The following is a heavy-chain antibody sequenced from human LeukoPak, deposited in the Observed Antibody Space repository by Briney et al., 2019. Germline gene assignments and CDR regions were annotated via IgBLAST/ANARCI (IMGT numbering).Heavy chain of an antibody. CDR1: GFTFSSYW. CDR2: IKQDGSEK. D-gene: IGHD1-20*01. Sequence: GGSLRLSRAASGFTFSSYWMSWVRQAPGKGLEWVANIKQDGSEKYYVDSVKGRFTISRDNAKNSLYLQMNSLRAEDTAVYYCARDTYNWNDDQNWFDPWGQGTLVTVSS. V-gene: IGHV3-7*03. J-gene: IGHJ5*02. CDR3: ARDTYNWNDDQNWFDP.